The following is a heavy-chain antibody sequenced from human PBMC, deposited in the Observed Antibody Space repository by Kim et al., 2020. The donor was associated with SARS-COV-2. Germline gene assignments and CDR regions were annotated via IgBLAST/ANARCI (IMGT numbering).Heavy chain of an antibody. V-gene: IGHV4-31*03. CDR2: IYYSGSI. CDR1: GGSISSGGYY. Sequence: SETLSLTCTVSGGSISSGGYYWSWIRQHPGKGLEWIGYIYYSGSIYYDPTPKSRVTISVDTSKNQCSLKLSHVTAADTAAYYCGRHDMTAAHRVDYCGQ. J-gene: IGHJ4*02. D-gene: IGHD6-13*01. CDR3: GRHDMTAAHRVDY.